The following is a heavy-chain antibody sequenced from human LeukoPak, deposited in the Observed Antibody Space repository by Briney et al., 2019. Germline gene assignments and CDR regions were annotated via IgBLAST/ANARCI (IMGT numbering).Heavy chain of an antibody. CDR3: ARRQDYYGSGNYVDY. CDR2: ISVYSRKA. J-gene: IGHJ4*02. D-gene: IGHD3-10*01. CDR1: GYTFSSFG. V-gene: IGHV1-18*01. Sequence: ASVKVSCKTSGYTFSSFGITWVRQAPGQGLEYMGWISVYSRKANYAQSLQGRVTMTTDTSTTTAYMELRSLTSDDTAVYYCARRQDYYGSGNYVDYWGQGTLVIVSS.